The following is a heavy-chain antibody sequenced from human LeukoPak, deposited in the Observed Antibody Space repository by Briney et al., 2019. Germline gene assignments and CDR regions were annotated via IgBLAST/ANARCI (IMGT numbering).Heavy chain of an antibody. J-gene: IGHJ4*02. CDR2: INGIGTSL. Sequence: QAGGSLRLSCAASGFSFDFSGYAMSWVRQAPGKGLEWVSGINGIGTSLYYADSVKGRFTISRDNSDNTLYLQMNSLRADDTAVYYCERTPYYDILTGYSHYFDYWGQGTLVTVSS. D-gene: IGHD3-9*01. V-gene: IGHV3-23*05. CDR3: ERTPYYDILTGYSHYFDY. CDR1: GFSFDFSGYA.